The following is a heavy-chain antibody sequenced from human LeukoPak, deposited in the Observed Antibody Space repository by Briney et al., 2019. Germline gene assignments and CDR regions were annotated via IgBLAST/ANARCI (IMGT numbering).Heavy chain of an antibody. J-gene: IGHJ4*02. V-gene: IGHV3-23*01. CDR2: ISGGGRTT. CDR1: GCTFSDHA. CDR3: AKNVVVKRYIDL. D-gene: IGHD2-15*01. Sequence: PSGTLTLTCAASGCTFSDHALSWVRQAPGKGLQWVAVISGGGRTTEYEDFVKGRFTISRDNSKNTLSLQMNSLTVDDTAIYFCAKNVVVKRYIDLWGQGTLVTVSS.